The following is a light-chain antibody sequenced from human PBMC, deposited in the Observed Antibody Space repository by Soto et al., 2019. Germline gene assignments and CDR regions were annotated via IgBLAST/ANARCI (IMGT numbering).Light chain of an antibody. CDR1: SSDVGSYNL. J-gene: IGLJ1*01. Sequence: QSVLTQPASVSGSPGQSITISCTGTSSDVGSYNLVSWYQQHPGKAPKLMIYEVSKRPSGVSNRFSGSKSGNTASLTISGLQAEYEADYSWCSDAGSIPPLGFRTGTKVTDL. CDR3: CSDAGSIPPLG. CDR2: EVS. V-gene: IGLV2-23*02.